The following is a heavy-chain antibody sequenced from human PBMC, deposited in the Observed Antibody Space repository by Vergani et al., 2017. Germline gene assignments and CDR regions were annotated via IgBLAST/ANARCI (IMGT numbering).Heavy chain of an antibody. CDR3: ARAYYDSSGYWGVHYYYGMDV. V-gene: IGHV1-2*02. J-gene: IGHJ6*02. CDR1: GYTFTGYY. Sequence: QVQLVQSGAEVKKPGASVKVSCKASGYTFTGYYMHWVRQAPGQGLEWMGWINPNSGGTNYAQKFQGRVTMTRDTSISTAYMELSRLRSDDTAVYYCARAYYDSSGYWGVHYYYGMDVWGQGP. CDR2: INPNSGGT. D-gene: IGHD3-22*01.